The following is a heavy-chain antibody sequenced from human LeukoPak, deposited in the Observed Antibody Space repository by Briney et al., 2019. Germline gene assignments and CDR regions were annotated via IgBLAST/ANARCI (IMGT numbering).Heavy chain of an antibody. J-gene: IGHJ3*02. Sequence: SQTLSLTCAISGDSVSSNSSWNWIRQSPSRGLEWLGRTYYRSKWYNDYVVSVKSRININPDTSKNQFSLQLNSVTPEDTAVYYCARGGQGDGYSADEAFDIWGQGTMVTVSS. D-gene: IGHD5-18*01. CDR3: ARGGQGDGYSADEAFDI. V-gene: IGHV6-1*01. CDR2: TYYRSKWYN. CDR1: GDSVSSNSS.